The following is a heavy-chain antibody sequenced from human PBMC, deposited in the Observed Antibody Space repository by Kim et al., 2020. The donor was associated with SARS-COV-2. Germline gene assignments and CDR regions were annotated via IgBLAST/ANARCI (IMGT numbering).Heavy chain of an antibody. Sequence: GGSLRLSCAASGFTFRDFAMTWVRQAPGKGLEWVSSISYSGGGSHHTDSVKGRFTISRDNSQNTLFLHMNSLRVGDTAVYFCAKDAYHYVSGDLEYWGQGILVTVSS. D-gene: IGHD3-10*01. V-gene: IGHV3-23*01. CDR2: ISYSGGGS. CDR1: GFTFRDFA. CDR3: AKDAYHYVSGDLEY. J-gene: IGHJ4*02.